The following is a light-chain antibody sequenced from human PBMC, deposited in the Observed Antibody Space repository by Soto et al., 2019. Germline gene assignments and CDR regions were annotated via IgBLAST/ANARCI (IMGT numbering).Light chain of an antibody. J-gene: IGLJ1*01. Sequence: QSALTQPASVSGSRGQSITISCTGTSSEVGGYNYVSWYQQHAGFAPKLIIYEVSNRPSGVSNRFSGSKSGDTASLTISGLQAEDEADYYCSSYTSTNTLAVFGTGTNFTVL. CDR1: SSEVGGYNY. CDR3: SSYTSTNTLAV. V-gene: IGLV2-14*01. CDR2: EVS.